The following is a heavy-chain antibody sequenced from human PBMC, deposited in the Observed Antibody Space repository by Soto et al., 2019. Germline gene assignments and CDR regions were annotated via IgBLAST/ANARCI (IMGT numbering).Heavy chain of an antibody. Sequence: PGGSLRLSCAASGFTFSSYSMNWVRQAPGKGLEWVSYISSSSSTIYYADSVKGRFTISRDNAKNSLYLQMNSLRAEDTAVYYCARTVFGSYDILTGYYNDYYYMDVWGKGTTVTVSS. J-gene: IGHJ6*03. D-gene: IGHD3-9*01. CDR2: ISSSSSTI. CDR3: ARTVFGSYDILTGYYNDYYYMDV. V-gene: IGHV3-48*01. CDR1: GFTFSSYS.